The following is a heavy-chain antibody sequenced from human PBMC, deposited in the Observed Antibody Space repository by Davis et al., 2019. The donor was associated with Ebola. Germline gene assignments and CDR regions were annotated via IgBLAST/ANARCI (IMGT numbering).Heavy chain of an antibody. CDR3: TRDAIIYEAYWYFDL. CDR1: GFTFSSYA. CDR2: ISGSGGST. Sequence: GGSLRLSCAASGFTFSSYAMSWVRQAPGKGLEWVSAISGSGGSTYYADSVKGRFTISRDNSKNTLYLQMNSLKTDDTAVYYCTRDAIIYEAYWYFDLWGRGTLVTVSS. V-gene: IGHV3-23*01. J-gene: IGHJ2*01. D-gene: IGHD5/OR15-5a*01.